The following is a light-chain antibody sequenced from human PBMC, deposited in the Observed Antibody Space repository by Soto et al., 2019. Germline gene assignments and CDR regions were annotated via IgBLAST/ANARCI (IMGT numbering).Light chain of an antibody. CDR3: QQYNNWPPWT. V-gene: IGKV3-15*01. Sequence: IVVKKSRAALSVSPEERPTLSCRSSQSVVTNLAWYQQKPGQAPRLLIYGASTRATGIPARFSGSGSGTEFTLTISSLQSEDFAVYYCQQYNNWPPWTFGQGTKVDIK. J-gene: IGKJ1*01. CDR1: QSVVTN. CDR2: GAS.